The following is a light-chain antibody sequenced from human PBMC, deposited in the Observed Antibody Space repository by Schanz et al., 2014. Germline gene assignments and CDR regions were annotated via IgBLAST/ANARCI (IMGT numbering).Light chain of an antibody. V-gene: IGLV2-14*03. CDR3: CSYVSSTTPYV. CDR2: GVT. Sequence: QSVLTQPASVSGSPGQSITISCTGTGSDVGGYNYVSWYQQHPGKAPKLIIYGVTNRPSGVSTRFSGSKSGNTASLTISGLQAEDEADYYCCSYVSSTTPYVFGFGTKVTVL. CDR1: GSDVGGYNY. J-gene: IGLJ1*01.